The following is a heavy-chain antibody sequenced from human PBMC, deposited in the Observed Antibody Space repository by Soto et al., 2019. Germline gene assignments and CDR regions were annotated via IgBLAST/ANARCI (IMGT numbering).Heavy chain of an antibody. Sequence: SETLSLTGGIKYGSWSGYYWTCSRQASGRGRKWIGEVSHSGSTNYSPSLKRRVAISIDRSKKQFSLRLISVTAADTAVYYCARWPHAGEGSGHAYYIGLDVWGQGTMVTVSS. J-gene: IGHJ6*02. V-gene: IGHV4-34*01. CDR3: ARWPHAGEGSGHAYYIGLDV. CDR2: VSHSGST. CDR1: YGSWSGYY. D-gene: IGHD1-26*01.